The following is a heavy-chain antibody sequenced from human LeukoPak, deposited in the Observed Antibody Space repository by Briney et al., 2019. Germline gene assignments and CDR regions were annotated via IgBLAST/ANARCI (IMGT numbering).Heavy chain of an antibody. J-gene: IGHJ4*02. D-gene: IGHD1-26*01. V-gene: IGHV3-72*01. Sequence: GGSLRLSCAASGFTFSDHYIDWVRQAPGKGLEWVGRARDKANSYTTEYAASVKGRFTFSRDDSKNSVYLQMNSLKIEDTAVYYCTRVQRIVGATIPDYWGQGTLVIVSS. CDR3: TRVQRIVGATIPDY. CDR1: GFTFSDHY. CDR2: ARDKANSYTT.